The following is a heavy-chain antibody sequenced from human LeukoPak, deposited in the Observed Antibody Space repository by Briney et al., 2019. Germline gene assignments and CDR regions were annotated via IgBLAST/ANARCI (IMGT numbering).Heavy chain of an antibody. V-gene: IGHV3-33*06. Sequence: GRSLRLSCAASGFTFSSYGMHWVRQAPGKGREGGAVIWYDGSNKYYADSVKGRFTISRDNSKNTLYLQMNSLRAEDTAVYYCAKGTGNIVATIDYWGQGTLVTVSS. J-gene: IGHJ4*02. CDR2: IWYDGSNK. D-gene: IGHD5-12*01. CDR3: AKGTGNIVATIDY. CDR1: GFTFSSYG.